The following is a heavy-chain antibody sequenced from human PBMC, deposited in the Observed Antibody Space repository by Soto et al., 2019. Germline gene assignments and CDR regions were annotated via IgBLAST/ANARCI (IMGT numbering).Heavy chain of an antibody. D-gene: IGHD6-19*01. CDR2: INPNSGGT. Sequence: ASVKVSCKASGYTFTGYYMHWVRQAPGQGLEWMGWINPNSGGTNYAQKFQGWVTMTRDTSISTAYMELSRLRSDDTAVYYCAIGAFIAVAGDYGMDVWGQGTTVTVS. J-gene: IGHJ6*02. V-gene: IGHV1-2*04. CDR1: GYTFTGYY. CDR3: AIGAFIAVAGDYGMDV.